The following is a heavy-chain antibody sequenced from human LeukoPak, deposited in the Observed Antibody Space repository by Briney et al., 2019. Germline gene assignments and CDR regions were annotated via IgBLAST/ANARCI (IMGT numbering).Heavy chain of an antibody. Sequence: ASVKVSCKTSGYSFTSYDISWVRQAPGQGLEWMGWISPYNGNTNYAQKFQGRVTMTTDTSTSTAYMELRSLGSDDTAVYYCARDSAYCGGDCYPPLNWFDPWGQGTLVTVSS. D-gene: IGHD2-21*02. CDR1: GYSFTSYD. CDR3: ARDSAYCGGDCYPPLNWFDP. V-gene: IGHV1-18*01. CDR2: ISPYNGNT. J-gene: IGHJ5*02.